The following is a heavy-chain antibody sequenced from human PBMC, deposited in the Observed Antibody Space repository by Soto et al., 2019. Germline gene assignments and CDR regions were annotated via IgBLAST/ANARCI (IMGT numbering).Heavy chain of an antibody. J-gene: IGHJ4*02. Sequence: SETLSLTCTVSGGSISSGDYYWSWIRQPPGKGLEWIGYIYYSGSTYYNPSLKSRVTISVDTSKNQFSLKLSSVAAADTAVYYCARAVTIFGVVITYYFDYWGQGTLVTVSS. CDR3: ARAVTIFGVVITYYFDY. D-gene: IGHD3-3*01. CDR1: GGSISSGDYY. CDR2: IYYSGST. V-gene: IGHV4-30-4*01.